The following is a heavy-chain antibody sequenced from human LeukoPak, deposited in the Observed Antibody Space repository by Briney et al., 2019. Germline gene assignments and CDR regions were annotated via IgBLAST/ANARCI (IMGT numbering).Heavy chain of an antibody. Sequence: SETLSPTCAVYGGSFSGYYWSWVRQPPGKGLEWIGEINHSGSTNYNPSLKSRVTISVDTSKNQFSLKLSSVTAADTAVYYCARYKGSRGCSYGNYYYYYMDVWGKGTTVTVSS. J-gene: IGHJ6*03. D-gene: IGHD5-18*01. CDR1: GGSFSGYY. V-gene: IGHV4-34*01. CDR2: INHSGST. CDR3: ARYKGSRGCSYGNYYYYYMDV.